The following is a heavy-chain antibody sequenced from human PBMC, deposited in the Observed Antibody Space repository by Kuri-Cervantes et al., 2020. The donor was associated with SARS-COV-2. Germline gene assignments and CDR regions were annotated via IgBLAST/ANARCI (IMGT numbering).Heavy chain of an antibody. CDR1: GYTFTSYY. CDR3: ARDPRGTSDHDAFDI. J-gene: IGHJ3*02. V-gene: IGHV1-46*01. D-gene: IGHD2-2*01. CDR2: INPSGGST. Sequence: ASVKVSCKASGYTFTSYYMHWVRQAPGQGPEWMGIINPSGGSTSYAQKFQGRVTMTRDTSTSTVYMELSSLRSEDTAVYYCARDPRGTSDHDAFDIWGQGTMVTVSS.